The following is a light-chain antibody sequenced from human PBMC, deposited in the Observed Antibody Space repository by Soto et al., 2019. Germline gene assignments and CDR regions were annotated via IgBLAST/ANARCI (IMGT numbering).Light chain of an antibody. V-gene: IGKV3-20*01. J-gene: IGKJ3*01. CDR3: HQYDNAPFT. CDR2: GAS. Sequence: EIVLTQSPGTLSLSPGERATLSCRASQSLSSNYLAWYQQRPGQSPRLLVYGASSRATGIPDRFSGSGFGTDFALTISRLGPEDSAVYYCHQYDNAPFTFGPGTRVGIK. CDR1: QSLSSNY.